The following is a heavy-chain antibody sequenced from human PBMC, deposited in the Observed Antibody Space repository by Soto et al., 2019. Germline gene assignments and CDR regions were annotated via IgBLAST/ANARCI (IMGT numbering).Heavy chain of an antibody. CDR3: ARDLRVGGPLYFDY. CDR1: GFTFNLFA. D-gene: IGHD1-26*01. V-gene: IGHV3-30-3*01. CDR2: ISYDGTNK. J-gene: IGHJ4*02. Sequence: QVQLVESGGGVVQPGRSLRLSCAASGFTFNLFAMHWVRQAPGKGLQWVAAISYDGTNKYYADSVKGRFTISRDNSKNTLFLQMSSLRPEDTAVYYCARDLRVGGPLYFDYWGQGTLVTVSS.